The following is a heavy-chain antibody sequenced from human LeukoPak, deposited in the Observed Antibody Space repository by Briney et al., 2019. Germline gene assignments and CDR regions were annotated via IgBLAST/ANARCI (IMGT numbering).Heavy chain of an antibody. Sequence: SETLTLTCAVYGGSFSGYYWSWIRQPPGKGLEWIGEINHSGSTNYNPSLKSRVTISVDTSKNQFSLKLSSVTAADTAVYYCARGGFLEWLSFDYWGQGTLVTVSS. V-gene: IGHV4-34*01. J-gene: IGHJ4*02. CDR1: GGSFSGYY. CDR2: INHSGST. CDR3: ARGGFLEWLSFDY. D-gene: IGHD3-3*01.